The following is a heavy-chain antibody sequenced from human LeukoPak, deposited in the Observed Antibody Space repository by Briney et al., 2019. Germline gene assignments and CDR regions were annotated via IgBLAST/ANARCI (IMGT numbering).Heavy chain of an antibody. D-gene: IGHD3-10*01. CDR1: GYTFTGYY. V-gene: IGHV1-2*02. CDR2: INPNSGGT. Sequence: ASVKVSCKASGYTFTGYYMYWVRQAPGQGLEWMGWINPNSGGTNYAQKFQGRVTMTRDTSISTAYMELSSLTSDDSAVYYCAKNFFGSGSYVLVFDPWGQGTLVTVSS. J-gene: IGHJ5*02. CDR3: AKNFFGSGSYVLVFDP.